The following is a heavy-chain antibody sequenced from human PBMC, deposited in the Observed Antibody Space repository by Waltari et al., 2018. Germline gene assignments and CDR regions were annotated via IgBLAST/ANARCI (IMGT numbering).Heavy chain of an antibody. V-gene: IGHV1-2*02. D-gene: IGHD1-26*01. CDR2: RGAKTGGT. Sequence: IRGLRRTPGHGVVWMGWRGAKTGGTNFAQKFHGSVTMTRDTYSSTAYMELSRLTFDDTAVYYCARGGGRWVFYDYWGQGSLVTVSS. CDR3: ARGGGRWVFYDY. J-gene: IGHJ4*02.